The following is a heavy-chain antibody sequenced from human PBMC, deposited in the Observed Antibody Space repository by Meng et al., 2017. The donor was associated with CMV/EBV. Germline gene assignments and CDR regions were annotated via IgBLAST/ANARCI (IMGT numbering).Heavy chain of an antibody. J-gene: IGHJ5*02. CDR1: GFTFSSYA. Sequence: GESLKISCAASGFTFSSYAMSWVRQAPGKGLEWVSAISGSGGSTYYADSVKGRFTISRDNSKNTLYLQMNSLRAEDTAVYYRAKRTIAAARNWFDPWGQGTLVTVSS. CDR2: ISGSGGST. D-gene: IGHD6-6*01. V-gene: IGHV3-23*01. CDR3: AKRTIAAARNWFDP.